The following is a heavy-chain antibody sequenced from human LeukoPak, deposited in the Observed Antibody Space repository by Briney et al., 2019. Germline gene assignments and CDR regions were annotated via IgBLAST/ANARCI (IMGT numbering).Heavy chain of an antibody. CDR2: IYSGGST. CDR3: ARDGAAAGLDY. Sequence: GGSLRLSCAASGFTVSNNDMSWVRQAPGKGLEWVSVIYSGGSTYHADSVKGRFIISRDNSKNTLYLQMNSLRAEDTAVYYCARDGAAAGLDYWGQGTLVTVSS. D-gene: IGHD6-13*01. V-gene: IGHV3-53*01. J-gene: IGHJ4*02. CDR1: GFTVSNND.